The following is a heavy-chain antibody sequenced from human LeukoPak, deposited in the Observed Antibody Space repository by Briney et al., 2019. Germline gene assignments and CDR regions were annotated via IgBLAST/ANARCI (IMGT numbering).Heavy chain of an antibody. V-gene: IGHV4-39*02. CDR3: ARDRTPDWFDP. CDR2: IYYSGST. J-gene: IGHJ5*02. Sequence: SETLSLTCTVSGGSISSSSYYWGWIRQPPGKGLEWIGSIYYSGSTYYNPSLKSRVTISVDTSKNQFSLKLSSVTAADTAVYYCARDRTPDWFDPWGQGTLVTVSS. CDR1: GGSISSSSYY.